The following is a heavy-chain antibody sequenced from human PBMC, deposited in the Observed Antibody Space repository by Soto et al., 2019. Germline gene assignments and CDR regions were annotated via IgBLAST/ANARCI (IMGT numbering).Heavy chain of an antibody. D-gene: IGHD4-17*01. CDR1: GGSVRSGGYY. V-gene: IGHV4-31*03. CDR2: IHYSGTT. CDR3: ARGRVGLREPINPFDL. Sequence: NPSETLSLTCTVSGGSVRSGGYYWGWVRQHPGKGLEWIGYIHYSGTTHYNPSLRSRPSISLDTSQNTFSLTLTSTTVADSAIYYCARGRVGLREPINPFDLWGPGKKVTVSS. J-gene: IGHJ3*01.